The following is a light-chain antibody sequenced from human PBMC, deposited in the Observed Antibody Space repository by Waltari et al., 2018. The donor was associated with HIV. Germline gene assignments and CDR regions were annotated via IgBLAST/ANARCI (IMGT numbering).Light chain of an antibody. V-gene: IGKV3-20*01. J-gene: IGKJ2*01. CDR2: GAS. CDR1: QTVISDY. CDR3: QQYGNSPRT. Sequence: ETVLTQSPGTLSLSPGERATLSCRASQTVISDYLAWYQQKPGQAPRLLMYGASTRASGIPDRFSGSGSGTDFTLTISRLEPEDFAVYYCQQYGNSPRTFGQGTNLEIK.